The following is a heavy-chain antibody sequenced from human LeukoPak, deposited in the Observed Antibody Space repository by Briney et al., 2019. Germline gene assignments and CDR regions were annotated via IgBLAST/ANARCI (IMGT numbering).Heavy chain of an antibody. CDR3: ARNGAYCLDS. V-gene: IGHV4-34*01. CDR2: IHRSGTT. Sequence: GSLRLSCAASGFTFRAYIMHWVRQPPGKGLEWIGEIHRSGTTNYYPSLKSRVIISMDTSKNQFSLKLTSVTAADTAIYYCARNGAYCLDSWGQGTLVTVSS. J-gene: IGHJ4*02. D-gene: IGHD2-8*01. CDR1: GFTFRAYI.